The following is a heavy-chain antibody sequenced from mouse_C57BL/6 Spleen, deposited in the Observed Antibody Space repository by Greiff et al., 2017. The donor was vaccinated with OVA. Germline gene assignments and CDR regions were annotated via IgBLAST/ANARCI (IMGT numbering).Heavy chain of an antibody. CDR3: AREGWNDFDGGFAY. D-gene: IGHD2-4*01. CDR1: GFTFSSYA. V-gene: IGHV5-4*01. Sequence: EVMLVESGGGLVKPGGSLKLSCAASGFTFSSYAMSWVRQTPEKRLEWVATISDGGSYTYYPDNVKGRFTISRDNAKNNLYLQMSHLKSEDTAMYYCAREGWNDFDGGFAYWGQGTLVTVSA. CDR2: ISDGGSYT. J-gene: IGHJ3*01.